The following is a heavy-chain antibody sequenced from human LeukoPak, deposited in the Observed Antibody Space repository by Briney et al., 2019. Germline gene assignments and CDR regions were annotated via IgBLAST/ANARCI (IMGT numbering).Heavy chain of an antibody. CDR1: GYTFSDYY. J-gene: IGHJ4*02. Sequence: ASVTVSCKTSGYTFSDYYVHWVRQAPGQGVERMGWINPDSGATNYAQKFQGRVTMTRDTSISTAYMELSRLRSDDTAVYYCARDFTGGYFDYWGQGTLVTVSS. V-gene: IGHV1-2*02. CDR3: ARDFTGGYFDY. CDR2: INPDSGAT. D-gene: IGHD2-8*02.